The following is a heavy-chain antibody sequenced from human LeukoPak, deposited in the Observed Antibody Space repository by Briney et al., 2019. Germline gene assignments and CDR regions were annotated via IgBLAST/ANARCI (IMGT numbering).Heavy chain of an antibody. CDR2: ISGSGGST. D-gene: IGHD2-15*01. Sequence: GGSLRLSCAASGFTFSSYAMSWVRQAPGKGPEWVSAISGSGGSTYYADSVKGRFTISRDNSKNTLYLQMNSLRAEDTAVYYCAKSPGDIVAEYFQHWGQGTLVTVSS. J-gene: IGHJ1*01. CDR3: AKSPGDIVAEYFQH. CDR1: GFTFSSYA. V-gene: IGHV3-23*01.